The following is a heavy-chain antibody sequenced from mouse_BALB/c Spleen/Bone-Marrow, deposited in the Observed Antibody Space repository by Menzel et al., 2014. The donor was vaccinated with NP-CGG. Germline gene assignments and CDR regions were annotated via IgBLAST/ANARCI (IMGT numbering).Heavy chain of an antibody. J-gene: IGHJ4*01. Sequence: DLVKPGASVKPSCKASGYTFTSYWINWIKQRPGQGLEWIGRIAPGSGSTYYNEMFKGKATLTVDTSSSTAYIQLSSLSSEDSAVYFCARFPIYYGNYRAMDYWGQGASVTVSS. CDR3: ARFPIYYGNYRAMDY. CDR2: IAPGSGST. D-gene: IGHD2-1*01. V-gene: IGHV1S41*01. CDR1: GYTFTSYW.